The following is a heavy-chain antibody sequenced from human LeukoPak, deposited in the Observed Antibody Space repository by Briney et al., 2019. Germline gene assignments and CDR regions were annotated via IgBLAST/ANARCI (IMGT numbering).Heavy chain of an antibody. CDR1: GFTFSDYY. CDR2: ISSSGSTI. D-gene: IGHD2-2*01. V-gene: IGHV3-11*01. Sequence: PGGSLRLSCAASGFTFSDYYMSWIRQVPGKGLEWVSYISSSGSTIYYADSVKGRFTISRDNAKNSLYLQMNSLRAEDTAVYYCARDDIVVVPAAPPTYYYYGMDVWGQGTTVTVSS. J-gene: IGHJ6*02. CDR3: ARDDIVVVPAAPPTYYYYGMDV.